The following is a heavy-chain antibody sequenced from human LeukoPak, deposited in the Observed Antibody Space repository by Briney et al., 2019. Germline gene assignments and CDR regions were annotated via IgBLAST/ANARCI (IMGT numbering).Heavy chain of an antibody. CDR1: GYTFTSYD. Sequence: ASVKVSCKASGYTFTSYDINWVRQATGQGLEWMGWMNPSSGNTGYAQKFQGRLTITRNTSISTAYMELSSLRCEDPAVYYCARGLGGFGGLFYDYWGQGTLVTVSS. D-gene: IGHD3-10*01. CDR3: ARGLGGFGGLFYDY. J-gene: IGHJ4*02. V-gene: IGHV1-8*01. CDR2: MNPSSGNT.